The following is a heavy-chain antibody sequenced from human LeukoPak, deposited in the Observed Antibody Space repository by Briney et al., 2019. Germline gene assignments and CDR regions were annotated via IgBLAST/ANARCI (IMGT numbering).Heavy chain of an antibody. CDR1: GGSISSSSYY. Sequence: PSETLSLTCTVSGGSISSSSYYWGWIRQPPGKGLEWIGSIYYSGSTYYNPSLKSRATISVDTSKNQFSLKLSSVTAADTAVYYCARRVDIVATTYFDYWGQGTLVTVSS. D-gene: IGHD5-12*01. CDR3: ARRVDIVATTYFDY. V-gene: IGHV4-39*01. CDR2: IYYSGST. J-gene: IGHJ4*02.